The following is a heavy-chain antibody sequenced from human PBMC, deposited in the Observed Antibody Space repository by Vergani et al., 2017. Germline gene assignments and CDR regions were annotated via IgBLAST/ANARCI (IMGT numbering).Heavy chain of an antibody. CDR3: ARVGITALIYYMDV. J-gene: IGHJ6*03. D-gene: IGHD1-20*01. CDR1: GFTFSSYS. CDR2: ISSSSSTI. Sequence: VQLVESGGGVVQPGRSLRLSCAASGFTFSSYSMNWVRQAPGKGLEWVSYISSSSSTIYYADSLKGRFNISRDNSKNSMYLQMNSLRAEDTAVYYCARVGITALIYYMDVWGKGTTVTVSS. V-gene: IGHV3-48*01.